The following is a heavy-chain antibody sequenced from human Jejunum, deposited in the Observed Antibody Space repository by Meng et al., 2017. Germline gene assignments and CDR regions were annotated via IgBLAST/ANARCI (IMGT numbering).Heavy chain of an antibody. V-gene: IGHV3-43D*04. CDR2: ISWDGDDT. D-gene: IGHD3-3*01. J-gene: IGHJ6*02. CDR1: GFTFDEYA. Sequence: GGSLRLSCAASGFTFDEYAMHWIRQAPGKSLEWVSLISWDGDDTYYADSVKGRFTISRDNSRNSLFLEMNSLRAEDTAVYYCAKDYFSITYGMDVWGQGTTVTVSS. CDR3: AKDYFSITYGMDV.